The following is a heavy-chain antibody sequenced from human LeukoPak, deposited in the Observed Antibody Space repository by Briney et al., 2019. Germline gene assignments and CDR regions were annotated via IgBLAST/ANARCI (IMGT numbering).Heavy chain of an antibody. CDR3: ARAYITMIVVVIWYFDL. J-gene: IGHJ2*01. V-gene: IGHV4-39*07. CDR1: GGSIRSSYYY. CDR2: IYHSGST. D-gene: IGHD3-22*01. Sequence: TSETLSLTCTVSGGSIRSSYYYWGWIRQPPGKGLEWIGEIYHSGSTNYNPSLKSRVTISVDKSKNQFSLKLSSVTAADTAVYYCARAYITMIVVVIWYFDLWGRGTLVTVSS.